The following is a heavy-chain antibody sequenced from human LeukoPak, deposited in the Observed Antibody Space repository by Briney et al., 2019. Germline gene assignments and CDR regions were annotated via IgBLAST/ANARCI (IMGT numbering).Heavy chain of an antibody. V-gene: IGHV3-23*01. CDR3: AKEAFTFEGVIAPFDY. D-gene: IGHD3-16*02. Sequence: PGWSVTLTCPACGCIHLCYLMGGVRPPGGRGLDGVGALSGSGGSTYYADTVKGRFTISRDNSKNTLYLQMNSLRAEDTAVYYCAKEAFTFEGVIAPFDYGGQGTLVTVPS. J-gene: IGHJ4*01. CDR2: LSGSGGST. CDR1: GCIHLCYL.